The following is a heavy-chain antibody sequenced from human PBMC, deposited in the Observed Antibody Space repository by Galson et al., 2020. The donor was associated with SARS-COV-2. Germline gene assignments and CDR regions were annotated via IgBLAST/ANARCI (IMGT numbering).Heavy chain of an antibody. CDR1: GGSISSGDYY. D-gene: IGHD5-12*01. CDR3: ARGSGYDYEGENYFDY. Sequence: SQTLSLTCTVSGGSISSGDYYWSWIRQPPGKGLEWIGYIYYSGSTYYNPSLKSRVTISVDTSKNQFSLKLSSVTAADTAVYYCARGSGYDYEGENYFDYWGQGTLVTVSS. V-gene: IGHV4-30-4*01. CDR2: IYYSGST. J-gene: IGHJ4*02.